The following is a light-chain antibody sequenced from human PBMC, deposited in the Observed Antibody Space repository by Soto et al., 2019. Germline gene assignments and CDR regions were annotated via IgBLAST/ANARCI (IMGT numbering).Light chain of an antibody. CDR1: QYVDTY. CDR3: QQSYRTPRS. CDR2: GAS. Sequence: DIPMTQSPSSLSESVGDRVTITCRASQYVDTYLNWYQQKPGKAPKLLIYGASSLQSGVPSRFSGIGSGTDFTLTISSLQPEDSATYYCQQSYRTPRSFGRGTKVEVK. J-gene: IGKJ1*01. V-gene: IGKV1-39*01.